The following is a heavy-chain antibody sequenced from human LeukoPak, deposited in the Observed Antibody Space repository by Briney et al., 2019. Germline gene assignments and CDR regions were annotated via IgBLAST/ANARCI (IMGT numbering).Heavy chain of an antibody. J-gene: IGHJ4*02. Sequence: GGSLRLSCAASGFTFSDYYMSWIRQAPGKGLEWVSYISSSGSTIYYADSVKGRFTISRDNAKNSLYLQMNSLRAEDTAVYYCASKSSTWYTLDYFDYWGQGTLVTVSS. CDR3: ASKSSTWYTLDYFDY. CDR2: ISSSGSTI. D-gene: IGHD6-13*01. V-gene: IGHV3-11*01. CDR1: GFTFSDYY.